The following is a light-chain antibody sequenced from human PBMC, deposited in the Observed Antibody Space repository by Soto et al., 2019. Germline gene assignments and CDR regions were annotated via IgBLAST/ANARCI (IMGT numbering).Light chain of an antibody. V-gene: IGKV3-20*01. CDR2: GTS. Sequence: IVMTHSPATLSVSPGEIATLSFRAIHSVSTTYLAFYQQKPFQSPRLLIYGTSNRATGIPDRFSGSGSGTDFTLTISRLEPEDFAVYYCQQYAMSRWTFGQGTKVDIK. CDR1: HSVSTTY. J-gene: IGKJ1*01. CDR3: QQYAMSRWT.